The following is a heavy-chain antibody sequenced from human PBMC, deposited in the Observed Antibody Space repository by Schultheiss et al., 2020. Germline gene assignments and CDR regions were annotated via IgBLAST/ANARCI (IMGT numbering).Heavy chain of an antibody. CDR1: GFTFSSYW. V-gene: IGHV3-23*01. D-gene: IGHD5-18*01. CDR2: ISGSGGST. Sequence: GGSLRLSCAASGFTFSSYWMSWVRQAPGKGLEWVSAISGSGGSTYYADSVKGRFTISRDNSKNTLYLQMNSLRAEDTAVYYCAKGPQRRELWLLGYWGQGTLVTVSS. CDR3: AKGPQRRELWLLGY. J-gene: IGHJ4*02.